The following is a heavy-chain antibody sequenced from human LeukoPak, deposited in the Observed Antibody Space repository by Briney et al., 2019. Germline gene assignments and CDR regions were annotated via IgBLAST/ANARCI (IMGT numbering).Heavy chain of an antibody. CDR2: INHSGST. V-gene: IGHV4-34*01. J-gene: IGHJ2*01. D-gene: IGHD3-22*01. CDR1: GGSFSGYY. CDR3: ARIASDTTITMIVVVPPWYFDL. Sequence: SETLSLTCAVSGGSFSGYYWSWIRQPPGKGLEWIGEINHSGSTNYNPSLKSRVTISVDTSKNQFSLKLSSVTAADTAVYYCARIASDTTITMIVVVPPWYFDLWGRGTLVTVSS.